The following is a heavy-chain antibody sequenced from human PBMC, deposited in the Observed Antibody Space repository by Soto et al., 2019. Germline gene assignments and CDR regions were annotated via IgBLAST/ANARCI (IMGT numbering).Heavy chain of an antibody. D-gene: IGHD3-3*01. Sequence: EVQLVESGGGLVEPGTSLRLSCAASGFTFDDYAMHWVRQIPGKGLQWLSGISWSTSSIGYGASLRGRFLISSDNANNSLYLQMNDLRPEDTALYYCGKASSSNSWSPIDYWGQGTMVTVSS. J-gene: IGHJ4*02. CDR1: GFTFDDYA. CDR2: ISWSTSSI. CDR3: GKASSSNSWSPIDY. V-gene: IGHV3-9*01.